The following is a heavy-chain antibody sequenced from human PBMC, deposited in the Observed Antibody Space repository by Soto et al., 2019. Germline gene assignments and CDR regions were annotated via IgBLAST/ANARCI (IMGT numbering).Heavy chain of an antibody. CDR2: ISGSGGST. CDR3: AKDQSETAFGSYYVDFDY. Sequence: PGGSLRLSCAASGFTFSSYAMSWVRQAPGKGLEWVSAISGSGGSTYYADSVKGRFTISRDNSKNTLYLQMNSLRAEDTAVYYCAKDQSETAFGSYYVDFDYWGQGTLVTVSS. V-gene: IGHV3-23*01. CDR1: GFTFSSYA. J-gene: IGHJ4*02. D-gene: IGHD1-26*01.